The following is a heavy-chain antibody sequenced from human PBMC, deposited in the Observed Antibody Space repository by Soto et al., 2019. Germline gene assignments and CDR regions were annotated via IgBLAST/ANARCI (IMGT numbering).Heavy chain of an antibody. V-gene: IGHV1-18*01. CDR3: ARGVSRRYLDWLSSVRFDP. CDR1: GYTFTSYG. J-gene: IGHJ5*02. CDR2: ISAYNGNT. Sequence: ASVKVSCKASGYTFTSYGINWVRQAPGQGLEWMGWISAYNGNTNYAQKLQGRVTMTTDTSTSTAYMELRSLRTDDTAVYCCARGVSRRYLDWLSSVRFDPWGQGTLVIDSP. D-gene: IGHD3-9*01.